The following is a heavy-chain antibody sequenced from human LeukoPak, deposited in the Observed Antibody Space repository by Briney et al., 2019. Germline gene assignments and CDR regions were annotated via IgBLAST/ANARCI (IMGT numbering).Heavy chain of an antibody. CDR2: IYYSGST. J-gene: IGHJ4*02. D-gene: IGHD4-11*01. CDR3: WRLRGNYFPDF. V-gene: IGHV4-59*12. CDR1: GDSIRGYY. Sequence: PSETLSLTCTVSGDSIRGYYWTWIRQPPGKGLEWIGYIYYSGSTNYNPSLKSRLTLFLNQSKKHVSPKLGSLTAADTAVYYCWRLRGNYFPDFWGQGFLVTVSS.